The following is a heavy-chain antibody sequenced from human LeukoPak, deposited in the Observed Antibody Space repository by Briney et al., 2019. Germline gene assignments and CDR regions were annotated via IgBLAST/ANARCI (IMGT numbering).Heavy chain of an antibody. D-gene: IGHD6-13*01. CDR2: IYYSGST. CDR1: GGSFSSYY. V-gene: IGHV4-39*07. CDR3: ARDYGSSWSYYYYYYMDV. J-gene: IGHJ6*03. Sequence: KPSETLSLTCAVYGGSFSSYYWGWIRQPPGKGLEWIGSIYYSGSTYYNPSLKSRVTISVDTSKNQFSLKLSSVTAADTAVYYCARDYGSSWSYYYYYYMDVWGKGTTVTVSS.